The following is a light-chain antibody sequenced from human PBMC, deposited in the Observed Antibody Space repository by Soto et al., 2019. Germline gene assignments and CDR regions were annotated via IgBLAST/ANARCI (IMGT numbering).Light chain of an antibody. CDR1: QSVATN. J-gene: IGKJ1*01. CDR3: HQYISGPRT. V-gene: IGKV3-15*01. Sequence: IVMTQSPATLSMSQGDRATLSCRASQSVATNMAWYQQKPGQAPRLLIYGASIRATGVPARFTGSGSETEFILPINSLQSEVFAVYFCHQYISGPRTFGRGTGVEV. CDR2: GAS.